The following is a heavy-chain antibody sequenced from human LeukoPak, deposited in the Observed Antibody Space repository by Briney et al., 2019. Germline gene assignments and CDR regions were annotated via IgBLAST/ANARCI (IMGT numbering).Heavy chain of an antibody. CDR2: IYYSGST. J-gene: IGHJ4*02. Sequence: PSETLSLTCTVSGGSISNYYWSWIRQPPGKGLEWIGYIYYSGSTNYNPSLKSRVTISVDTSRNQFSLRLSSVTAADTAVYYCARRRDGYNAALDYWGQGTLVTVSS. V-gene: IGHV4-59*08. CDR1: GGSISNYY. D-gene: IGHD5-24*01. CDR3: ARRRDGYNAALDY.